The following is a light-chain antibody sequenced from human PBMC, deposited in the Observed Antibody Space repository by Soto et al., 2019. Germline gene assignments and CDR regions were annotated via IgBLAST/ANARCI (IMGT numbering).Light chain of an antibody. Sequence: QSVLTQPASVSGSPGQSITISCTGTSSDVGGYNYVSWYQQHPGKAPKLMIYEVSNRPSGVSNRFSGSKSGNTASLTISGLQAEDEADYYCTSFTRSSTFVFGTGTKVPVL. CDR1: SSDVGGYNY. CDR2: EVS. CDR3: TSFTRSSTFV. J-gene: IGLJ1*01. V-gene: IGLV2-14*01.